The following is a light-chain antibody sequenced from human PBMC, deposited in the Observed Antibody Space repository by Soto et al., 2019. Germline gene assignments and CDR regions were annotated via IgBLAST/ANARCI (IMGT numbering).Light chain of an antibody. CDR1: QSVSDR. V-gene: IGKV3-15*01. CDR2: DTS. J-gene: IGKJ4*01. CDR3: QRFNRWPLS. Sequence: ESLMAQSPATLSVSPVEISTVSFMASQSVSDRVVWYQQKSGQAPRLLIYDTSIRATGIPARFSGSGSGTEFTLTIASLQSEDLGVYYCQRFNRWPLSFGGGTKVDIK.